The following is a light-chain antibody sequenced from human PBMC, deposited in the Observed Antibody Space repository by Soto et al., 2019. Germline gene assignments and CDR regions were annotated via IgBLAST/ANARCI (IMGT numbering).Light chain of an antibody. CDR2: DVS. J-gene: IGLJ1*01. CDR1: SSDVGGYNY. Sequence: QSALTQPASVSGSPGQSIAISCTGTSSDVGGYNYVSWYQQHPGKAPKLMIYDVSNRPSGVSNRFSGSKSGNTASLTISGLQADDEADYYCSSYTSSGTQVFGTGTKVTVL. V-gene: IGLV2-14*03. CDR3: SSYTSSGTQV.